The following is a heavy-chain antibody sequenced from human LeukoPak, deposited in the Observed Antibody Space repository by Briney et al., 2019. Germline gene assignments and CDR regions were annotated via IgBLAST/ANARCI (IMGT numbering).Heavy chain of an antibody. V-gene: IGHV3-11*01. CDR2: ISSSGSTI. CDR1: GFTFSDYY. J-gene: IGHJ3*02. D-gene: IGHD3-22*01. CDR3: ARSQWLKWDAFDI. Sequence: PGGSLRLSCAASGFTFSDYYMSWIRQAPGKGLEWVSYISSSGSTIYYADSVKGRFTISRGNAKNSLYLQMNSLRAEDTAVYYCARSQWLKWDAFDIWGQGTMVTVSS.